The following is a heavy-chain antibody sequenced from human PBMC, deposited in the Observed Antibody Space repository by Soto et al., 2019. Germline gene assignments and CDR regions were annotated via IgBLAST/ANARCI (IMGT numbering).Heavy chain of an antibody. Sequence: SVKVSCKASVGTFSSYAISWVRQAPGQGLEWMGGIIPIFGTANYAQKFQGRVTITADKSTSTAYMELSSLRSEDTAVYYCARDENSGYDHYYYYGMDVWGQGTTVTVSS. V-gene: IGHV1-69*06. CDR1: VGTFSSYA. D-gene: IGHD5-12*01. CDR3: ARDENSGYDHYYYYGMDV. J-gene: IGHJ6*02. CDR2: IIPIFGTA.